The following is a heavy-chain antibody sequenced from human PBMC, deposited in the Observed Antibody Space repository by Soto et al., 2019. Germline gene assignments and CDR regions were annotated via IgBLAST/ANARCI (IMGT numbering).Heavy chain of an antibody. D-gene: IGHD4-17*01. CDR1: GGSLSSGTYY. Sequence: SETLSLTCPVSGGSLSSGTYYWSWIRQPPGKGLEWIGYIYHSGSSQSNPSLKSRVTISIDTSKNQFSLELRSVTAADTAVYYCARDLLDTTVDYYFDSWGPGRLVTVSS. CDR3: ARDLLDTTVDYYFDS. V-gene: IGHV4-30-4*08. CDR2: IYHSGSS. J-gene: IGHJ4*02.